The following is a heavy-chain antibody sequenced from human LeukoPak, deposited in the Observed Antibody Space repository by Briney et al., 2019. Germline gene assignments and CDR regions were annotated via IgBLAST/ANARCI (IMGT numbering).Heavy chain of an antibody. J-gene: IGHJ4*02. Sequence: PSETLSLTCTVSGGSISSYYWSWIRQPPGKGLEWIGYISYSGSTNYNPSLKSRVTISVDTSKNQFSLKLSSVTAADTAVYYCARGLSGYHIDYWGQGTLVTVSS. CDR2: ISYSGST. CDR1: GGSISSYY. V-gene: IGHV4-59*12. CDR3: ARGLSGYHIDY. D-gene: IGHD3-3*01.